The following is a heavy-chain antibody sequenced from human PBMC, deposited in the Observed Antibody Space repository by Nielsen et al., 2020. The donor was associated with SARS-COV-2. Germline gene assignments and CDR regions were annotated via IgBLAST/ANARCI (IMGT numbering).Heavy chain of an antibody. Sequence: SETLSLTCAVYGGSFSGYYWSWIRQPPGKGLEWIGEINHIGSTNYNPSLKSRVTISVNTSKNQFSLKLSSVTAADTAVYYCARDGGLYYYDSSGLFDYWGQGTLVTVSS. J-gene: IGHJ4*02. CDR3: ARDGGLYYYDSSGLFDY. D-gene: IGHD3-22*01. CDR2: INHIGST. CDR1: GGSFSGYY. V-gene: IGHV4-34*01.